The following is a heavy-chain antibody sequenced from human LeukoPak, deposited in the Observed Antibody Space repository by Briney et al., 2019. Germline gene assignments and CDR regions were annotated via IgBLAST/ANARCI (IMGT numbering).Heavy chain of an antibody. D-gene: IGHD3-22*01. Sequence: GASVKVSCKASGGTFSSYAISWVRQAPGQGLEWMGGIIPIFGTANYAQKFQGRVTITADKSTSTAYMELSSLRSEDTAVYYCARGPEGYSIWRAYYYYYYMDVWGKGTTVTISS. CDR1: GGTFSSYA. V-gene: IGHV1-69*06. J-gene: IGHJ6*03. CDR2: IIPIFGTA. CDR3: ARGPEGYSIWRAYYYYYYMDV.